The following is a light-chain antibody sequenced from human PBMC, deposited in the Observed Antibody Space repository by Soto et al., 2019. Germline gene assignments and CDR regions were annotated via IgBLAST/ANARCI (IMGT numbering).Light chain of an antibody. CDR2: AAS. Sequence: DIQMPQSPSSLSASVGDRVTITCRASQSISSYLNWYQQKPGKAPKLLIYAASSLQSGVPSRFSGSGSGTDFTLSISSLQPQDFATYYCQQSYSTPHSTFGPGTKVDIK. V-gene: IGKV1-39*01. CDR3: QQSYSTPHST. J-gene: IGKJ3*01. CDR1: QSISSY.